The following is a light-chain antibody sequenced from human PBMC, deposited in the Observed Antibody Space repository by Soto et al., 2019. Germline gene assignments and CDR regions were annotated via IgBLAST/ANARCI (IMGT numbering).Light chain of an antibody. Sequence: DIQLTQSPSFLSASVGDRVTITCRASQGISSYLAWYHQKPGKAPKLLIFAASTLQNGVPSRFSGSGSGTEFTLTISSLQPEDFATYYCLHLNSYSPDTFGPGTKVDIK. J-gene: IGKJ3*01. CDR1: QGISSY. CDR3: LHLNSYSPDT. V-gene: IGKV1-9*01. CDR2: AAS.